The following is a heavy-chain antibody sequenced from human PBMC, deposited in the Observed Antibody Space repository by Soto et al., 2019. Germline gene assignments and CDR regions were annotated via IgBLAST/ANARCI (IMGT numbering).Heavy chain of an antibody. D-gene: IGHD4-17*01. CDR1: GFTFDDYA. V-gene: IGHV3-9*01. J-gene: IGHJ4*02. CDR3: AKDQGDYGAIDY. Sequence: GGSLRLSCAASGFTFDDYAMHWVRQAPGKGLEWVSGISWNSGSIGYADSVKGRFTISRDNAKNSLYLQMNSLRAEDTALYYCAKDQGDYGAIDYWGQGTLVTVSS. CDR2: ISWNSGSI.